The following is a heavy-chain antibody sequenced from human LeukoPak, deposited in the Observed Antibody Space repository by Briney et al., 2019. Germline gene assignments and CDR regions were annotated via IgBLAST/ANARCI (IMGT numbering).Heavy chain of an antibody. J-gene: IGHJ3*02. CDR3: ARDGSTNDAFDI. V-gene: IGHV4-30-4*01. CDR1: GGSISSGDYY. D-gene: IGHD3-10*01. Sequence: SQTLSLTCTVSGGSISSGDYYWSWIRQPPGKGLEWIGYIYYSGSTYYNPSLKSRVTISVDTSKNQFSLKPSSVTAADTAVYYCARDGSTNDAFDIWGQGTMVTVSS. CDR2: IYYSGST.